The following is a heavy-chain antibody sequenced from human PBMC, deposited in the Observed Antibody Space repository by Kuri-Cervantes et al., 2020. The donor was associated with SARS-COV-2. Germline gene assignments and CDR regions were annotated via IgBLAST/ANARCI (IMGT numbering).Heavy chain of an antibody. CDR2: IYYSGST. D-gene: IGHD3-22*01. CDR1: GGSIRSSSYY. J-gene: IGHJ5*02. Sequence: SETLSLICIVSGGSIRSSSYYWGWIRKPPGKGLEWIGSIYYSGSTYYNPTLKSRVTISVDTSKNQFSLKLSSVTAADTPVYYCARGLYYYDSSGPWGQGLLVTVSS. CDR3: ARGLYYYDSSGP. V-gene: IGHV4-39*07.